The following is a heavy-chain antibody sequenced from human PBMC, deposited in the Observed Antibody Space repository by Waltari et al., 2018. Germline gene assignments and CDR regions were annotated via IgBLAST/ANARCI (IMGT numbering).Heavy chain of an antibody. CDR3: ARGDSSGWYTPGAFDI. Sequence: EGHLVESGGGLVQPGGSLRLSCAASGFHFSSYEMNWVRQAPGKGLAWVSYISSSGSSTCYADSANGRFTISRDNAKNSLYLQMNSLRAADTAGYDCARGDSSGWYTPGAFDIWGQGTMVTVSS. V-gene: IGHV3-48*03. J-gene: IGHJ3*02. CDR1: GFHFSSYE. CDR2: ISSSGSST. D-gene: IGHD6-19*01.